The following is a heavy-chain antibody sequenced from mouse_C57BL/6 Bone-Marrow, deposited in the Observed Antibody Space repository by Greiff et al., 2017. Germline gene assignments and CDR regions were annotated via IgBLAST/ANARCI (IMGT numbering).Heavy chain of an antibody. Sequence: VQGVESDAELVKPGASVKISCKASGYTFTDYTIHWMKQRPEQGLEWIGYIYPRDGSTKYNEKFKGKATLTADKSSSTAYMQLNSLTSEDAAVYFCARYYYSCLYAMDYWGQGTSVTVSS. CDR3: ARYYYSCLYAMDY. D-gene: IGHD1-1*01. J-gene: IGHJ4*01. V-gene: IGHV1-78*01. CDR2: IYPRDGST. CDR1: GYTFTDYT.